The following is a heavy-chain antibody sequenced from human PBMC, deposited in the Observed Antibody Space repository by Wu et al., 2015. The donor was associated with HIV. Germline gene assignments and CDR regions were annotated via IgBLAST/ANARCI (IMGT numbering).Heavy chain of an antibody. J-gene: IGHJ3*02. CDR2: IVPILGTT. D-gene: IGHD6-19*01. V-gene: IGHV1-69*05. CDR1: GGTFSRYA. CDR3: ARFGIAVADDAFDI. Sequence: QVQLVQSGAEVKKPGSSVKVSCKASGGTFSRYAISWVRQAPGQGLEWMGGIVPILGTTNFAQKFQGRVTMTRNTSISTAYMELSSLRSEDTAVYYCARFGIAVADDAFDIWGQGTMVTVSS.